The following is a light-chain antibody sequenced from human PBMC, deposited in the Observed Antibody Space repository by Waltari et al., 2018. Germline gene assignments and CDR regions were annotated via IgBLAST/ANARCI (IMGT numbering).Light chain of an antibody. Sequence: QSALTQPASVSGSPGQSITISCTGTSSDVGSYNFVSWYQHHPGKAPKLSIYEVTKRPVGVSDRFSVAKSDNTASLTISGLQAEDEADYYCFSYAGSSTFKFGGGTMLTVL. CDR3: FSYAGSSTFK. J-gene: IGLJ2*01. V-gene: IGLV2-23*02. CDR1: SSDVGSYNF. CDR2: EVT.